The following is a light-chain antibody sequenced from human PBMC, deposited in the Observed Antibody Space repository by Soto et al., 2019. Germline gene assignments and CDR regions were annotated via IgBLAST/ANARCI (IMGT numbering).Light chain of an antibody. V-gene: IGKV1-5*01. J-gene: IGKJ1*01. Sequence: FQMAPSPSTLSASVVDRVPITCRASQNIISLLAWFQQQPGKAPKLLMYDASTLQSGVPSRFSGSGSGTEFTLTISSLQPEDFATYYCQQYHSSWTFGQGTEVDIK. CDR1: QNIISL. CDR2: DAS. CDR3: QQYHSSWT.